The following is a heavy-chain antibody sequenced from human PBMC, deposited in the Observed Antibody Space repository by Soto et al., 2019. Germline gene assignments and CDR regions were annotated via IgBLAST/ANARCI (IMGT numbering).Heavy chain of an antibody. CDR3: ARETVGNFDY. D-gene: IGHD1-26*01. Sequence: QVQLQESGPGLVKPSETLSLTCTVSGGSISSYYWSWIRQPPGKGLEWIGYIYYSGSTNYNPSLKSRVTISVDTSKNQFSLKLSSVTAADTAVYYCARETVGNFDYWGQGTLVTVSS. CDR1: GGSISSYY. J-gene: IGHJ4*02. V-gene: IGHV4-59*01. CDR2: IYYSGST.